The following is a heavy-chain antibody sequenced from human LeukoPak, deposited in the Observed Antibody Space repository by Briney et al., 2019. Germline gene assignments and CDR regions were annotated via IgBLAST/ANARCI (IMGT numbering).Heavy chain of an antibody. V-gene: IGHV1-46*01. CDR3: ARDPRYYSSVSYDY. Sequence: ASAKVSCTASGYTFTSYYLHWVRQAPGQGIEWMGIINPSGYSTTYAQKCQGEVTMTRDMSTSTVYMELSSLRSEDTAVYYCARDPRYYSSVSYDYWGQGTLVTVSS. J-gene: IGHJ4*02. CDR1: GYTFTSYY. D-gene: IGHD3-10*01. CDR2: INPSGYST.